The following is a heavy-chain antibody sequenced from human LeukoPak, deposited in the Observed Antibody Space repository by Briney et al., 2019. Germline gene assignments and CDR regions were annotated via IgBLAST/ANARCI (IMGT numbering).Heavy chain of an antibody. CDR1: GGTFISYA. CDR2: IIPIFGTA. J-gene: IGHJ4*02. CDR3: ARDQEGFDY. Sequence: GASVKVSCKASGGTFISYAISWVRQAPGQGLEWMGGIIPIFGTANYAQKFQGRVTVTRDTSTSTVHMELSGLRSEDTAVYYCARDQEGFDYWGQGTLVTVSS. V-gene: IGHV1-69*05.